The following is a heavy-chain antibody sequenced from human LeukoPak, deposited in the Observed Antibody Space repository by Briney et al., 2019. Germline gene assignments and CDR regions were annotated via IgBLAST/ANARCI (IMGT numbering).Heavy chain of an antibody. Sequence: QPGGSLRLSCAASRFTVSSSYMSWVRQVPGEGLEWVSVIYSGGNTYYADSVKGRFTISRDNSKNTLYLQMNSLRAEDTAVYYCARVCNPGSSGCPGDYWGQGTLVSVS. J-gene: IGHJ4*02. V-gene: IGHV3-53*01. CDR3: ARVCNPGSSGCPGDY. CDR2: IYSGGNT. D-gene: IGHD6-19*01. CDR1: RFTVSSSY.